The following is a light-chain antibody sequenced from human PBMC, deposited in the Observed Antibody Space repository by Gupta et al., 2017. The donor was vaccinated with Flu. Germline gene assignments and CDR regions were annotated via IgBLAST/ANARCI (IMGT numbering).Light chain of an antibody. Sequence: RVTISGSGSSSNIGSNTVNWYQQFPGTAPKLLIYNDNERPSGVPDRLSASKSGTSASLAISGLQSEDEADYYCAAWDDSLKGGVFGGGTKLTVL. CDR2: NDN. V-gene: IGLV1-44*01. CDR3: AAWDDSLKGGV. J-gene: IGLJ2*01. CDR1: SSNIGSNT.